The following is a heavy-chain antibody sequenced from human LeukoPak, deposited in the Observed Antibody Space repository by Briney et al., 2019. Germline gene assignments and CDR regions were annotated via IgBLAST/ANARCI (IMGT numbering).Heavy chain of an antibody. Sequence: SETLSLTCTVSGGSISSYSWCWIRQPPGKGLEWIGYKSYSGGTNYNPSLKSRVTISVDKSKRQISLTLNSVTAAYTAVYDCVRDRGEWLPDYWGQGILVTVSS. CDR3: VRDRGEWLPDY. J-gene: IGHJ4*02. CDR2: KSYSGGT. D-gene: IGHD3-3*01. CDR1: GGSISSYS. V-gene: IGHV4-59*01.